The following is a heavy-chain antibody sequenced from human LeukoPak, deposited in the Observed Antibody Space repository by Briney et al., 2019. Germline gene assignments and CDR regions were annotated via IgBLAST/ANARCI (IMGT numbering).Heavy chain of an antibody. CDR2: IYYSGST. D-gene: IGHD3-10*01. Sequence: SETLSLTCTVSGGSISSYYRSWIRQPPGKGLEWIGYIYYSGSTNYNPSLKSRVTISVDTSKNQFSLKLSSVTAADTAVYYCARHTVGSGSYFDYWGQGTLVTVSS. V-gene: IGHV4-59*08. CDR1: GGSISSYY. J-gene: IGHJ4*02. CDR3: ARHTVGSGSYFDY.